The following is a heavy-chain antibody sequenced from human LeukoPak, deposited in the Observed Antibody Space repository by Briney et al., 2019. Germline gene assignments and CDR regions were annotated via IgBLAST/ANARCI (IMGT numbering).Heavy chain of an antibody. CDR2: ISGDSVHI. V-gene: IGHV3-21*01. D-gene: IGHD3/OR15-3a*01. CDR3: ARFETRGTGDSDF. CDR1: GFTFRSYS. Sequence: GGSLRLSCEGTGFTFRSYSMSWVRQAPGKGLEWVSSISGDSVHIFYADSVKGRFTISRDDAKSSLYLQMNSLRAEDTAVYYCARFETRGTGDSDFWGQGTLVTVSS. J-gene: IGHJ4*02.